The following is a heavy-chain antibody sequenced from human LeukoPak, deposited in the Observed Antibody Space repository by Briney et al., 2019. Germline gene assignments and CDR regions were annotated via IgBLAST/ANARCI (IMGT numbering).Heavy chain of an antibody. CDR2: IYTSGST. V-gene: IGHV4-4*07. CDR1: GGSISSYY. CDR3: ARDSSSSWSYDAFDI. D-gene: IGHD6-13*01. J-gene: IGHJ3*02. Sequence: PSETPSLTCTVSGGSISSYYWSWIRQPAGKGLEWIGRIYTSGSTNYNPSLKSRVTMSVDTSKNQFSLKLSSVTAADTAVYYCARDSSSSWSYDAFDIWGQGTMVTVSS.